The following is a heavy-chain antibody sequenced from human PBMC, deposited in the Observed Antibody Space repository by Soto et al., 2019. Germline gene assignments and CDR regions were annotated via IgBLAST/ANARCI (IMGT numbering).Heavy chain of an antibody. Sequence: QVQLVQSGAEVKKPGSSVKVSCKASGGTFSSYAISWVRQAPGQGLEWMGGIIPIFGTANYAQKFQGRVTITADESTSTAYMELSSLRSEDTAVYYCARATYCSSTSCYMYYYYGMDVWGQGTTVTVSS. CDR1: GGTFSSYA. J-gene: IGHJ6*02. V-gene: IGHV1-69*01. CDR2: IIPIFGTA. D-gene: IGHD2-2*02. CDR3: ARATYCSSTSCYMYYYYGMDV.